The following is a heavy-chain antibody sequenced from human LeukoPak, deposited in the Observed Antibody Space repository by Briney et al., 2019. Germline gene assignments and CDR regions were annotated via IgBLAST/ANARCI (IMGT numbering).Heavy chain of an antibody. CDR2: LNPHSGDT. CDR3: ATGDYGDYVKNWFDP. J-gene: IGHJ5*02. Sequence: GASVKVSCTASGYTFSAYYIHWVRQAPGQGLEWMGWLNPHSGDTIYAQRFQGRVTMTRDTSTSTAYMELSRLRSDDTAVYYCATGDYGDYVKNWFDPWGQGTLVTVSS. V-gene: IGHV1-2*02. CDR1: GYTFSAYY. D-gene: IGHD4-17*01.